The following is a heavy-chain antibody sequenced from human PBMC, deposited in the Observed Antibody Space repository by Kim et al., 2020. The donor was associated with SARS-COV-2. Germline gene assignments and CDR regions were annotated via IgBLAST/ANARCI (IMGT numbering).Heavy chain of an antibody. CDR2: IDWDDDK. D-gene: IGHD3-9*01. CDR1: GFSLSTSGMC. CDR3: ARITYDILTGYHYGMDV. V-gene: IGHV2-70*01. Sequence: SGPTLVNPTQTLTLTCTFSGFSLSTSGMCVSWIRRPPGKALEWLALIDWDDDKYYSTSLKTRLTISKDTSKNQVVLTMTNMDPVDTATYYCARITYDILTGYHYGMDVWGQGTTVTVSS. J-gene: IGHJ6*02.